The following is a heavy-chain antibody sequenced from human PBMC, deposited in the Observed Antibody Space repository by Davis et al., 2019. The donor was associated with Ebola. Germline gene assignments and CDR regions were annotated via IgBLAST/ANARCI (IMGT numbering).Heavy chain of an antibody. CDR3: AREHDSWSGYAFDY. V-gene: IGHV1-2*02. Sequence: AASVKVSCKASGYTFTGYYMHWVRQAPGQGLEWMGWINPNSGGTKYSQNFQGRVTITRDTPTSTAYMDLSSLRTEDTAVYYCAREHDSWSGYAFDYWVQGSLVTVSA. CDR1: GYTFTGYY. CDR2: INPNSGGT. D-gene: IGHD3-3*01. J-gene: IGHJ4*02.